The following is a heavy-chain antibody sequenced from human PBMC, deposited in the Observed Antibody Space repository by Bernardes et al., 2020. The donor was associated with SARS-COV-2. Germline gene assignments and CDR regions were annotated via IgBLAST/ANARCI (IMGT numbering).Heavy chain of an antibody. D-gene: IGHD3-3*01. CDR1: GGSISSGDYY. Sequence: SETLSLTCTVSGGSISSGDYYWSWIRQPPGKGLEWIGYIYYSGSTYYNPSLKSRVTISVDTSKNQFSLKLSSVTAADTAVYYCARSAYDFWSGYSGMASHIYYYYGMDVWGQGTTVTVSS. J-gene: IGHJ6*02. CDR3: ARSAYDFWSGYSGMASHIYYYYGMDV. V-gene: IGHV4-30-4*02. CDR2: IYYSGST.